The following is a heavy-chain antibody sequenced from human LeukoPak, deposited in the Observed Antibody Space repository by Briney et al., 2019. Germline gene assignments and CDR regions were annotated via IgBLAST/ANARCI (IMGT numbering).Heavy chain of an antibody. CDR3: SRVSYGSEINWSDR. CDR1: GCTFSGYS. V-gene: IGHV3-48*01. Sequence: PAGTLSLTCAASGCTFSGYSMNWVRQPPGKGLEWVSYISSSSSTNYNADLMKGRFIISKDNANKSPYLLMHSLRAEAPALYYGSRVSYGSEINWSDRWGEGTLVTVSS. CDR2: ISSSSSTN. J-gene: IGHJ5*02. D-gene: IGHD3-10*01.